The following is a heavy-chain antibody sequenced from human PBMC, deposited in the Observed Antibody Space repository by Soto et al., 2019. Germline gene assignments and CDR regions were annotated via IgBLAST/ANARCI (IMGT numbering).Heavy chain of an antibody. CDR3: AAGEASSRNLAPYYLDF. CDR1: GGSMRNYF. CDR2: IHYSGTT. D-gene: IGHD6-13*01. Sequence: SETLSLTCTVSGGSMRNYFWTWIRQPPGKGLEWIGYIHYSGTTSFFPSYNPSLRSRVTISEDTSKNQFSLKLLSVTTADTAVYFCAAGEASSRNLAPYYLDFRGQGTLVTVSS. J-gene: IGHJ4*02. V-gene: IGHV4-59*01.